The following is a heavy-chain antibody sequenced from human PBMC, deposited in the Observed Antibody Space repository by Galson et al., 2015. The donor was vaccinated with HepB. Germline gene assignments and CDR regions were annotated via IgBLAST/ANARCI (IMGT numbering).Heavy chain of an antibody. J-gene: IGHJ6*02. D-gene: IGHD6-13*01. Sequence: SLRLSCAASGFTFSSYAMHWVRQAPGKGLEWVAVISYDGSNKYYADSVRGRFTISRDNSKNTLYLQMNSLRAEDTAVYYCARDPKRGSCVCMDVWGQGTTVTVSS. CDR3: ARDPKRGSCVCMDV. CDR1: GFTFSSYA. V-gene: IGHV3-30*04. CDR2: ISYDGSNK.